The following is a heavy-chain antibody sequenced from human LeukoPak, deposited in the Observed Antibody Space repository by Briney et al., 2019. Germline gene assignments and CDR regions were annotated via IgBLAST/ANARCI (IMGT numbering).Heavy chain of an antibody. Sequence: GGSLRLSCAASGFTFSSYAMSWVRQAPGKGLEWVSAISGSGGSTYYADSVKGRFTISRDNSKNTLYLQTNSLRAEDTAVYYCAKGRAAAGTRPPFDYWGQGTLVTVSS. D-gene: IGHD6-13*01. CDR1: GFTFSSYA. CDR2: ISGSGGST. V-gene: IGHV3-23*01. CDR3: AKGRAAAGTRPPFDY. J-gene: IGHJ4*02.